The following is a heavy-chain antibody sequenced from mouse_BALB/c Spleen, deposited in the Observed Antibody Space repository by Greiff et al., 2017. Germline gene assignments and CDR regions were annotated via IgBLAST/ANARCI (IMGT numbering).Heavy chain of an antibody. V-gene: IGHV7-1*02. Sequence: EVMLVESGGGLVQPGGSLRLSCATSGFTFSDFYMEWVRQPPGKRLEWIAASRNKANDYTTEYSASVKGRFIVSRDTSQSILYLQMNALRAEDTAVYYCARDAYGSSFAYWGQGTLVTVSA. CDR3: ARDAYGSSFAY. CDR2: SRNKANDYTT. J-gene: IGHJ3*01. D-gene: IGHD1-3*01. CDR1: GFTFSDFY.